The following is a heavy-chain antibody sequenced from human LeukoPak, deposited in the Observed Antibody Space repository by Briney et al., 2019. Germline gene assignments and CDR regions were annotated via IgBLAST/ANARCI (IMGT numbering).Heavy chain of an antibody. CDR3: ARGGSAGIMITFGGVANSDY. J-gene: IGHJ4*02. V-gene: IGHV1-18*01. CDR2: ISAYNGNT. Sequence: ASVKVSCKASGYTFTSYGIGWVRQAPGQGLEWMGWISAYNGNTNYAQKLQGRVTMTTDTSTSTAYMELRSLRSDDTAVYYCARGGSAGIMITFGGVANSDYWGQGTLVTVSS. D-gene: IGHD3-16*01. CDR1: GYTFTSYG.